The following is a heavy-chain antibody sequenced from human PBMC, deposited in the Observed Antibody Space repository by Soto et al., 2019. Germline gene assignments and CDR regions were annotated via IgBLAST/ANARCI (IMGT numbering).Heavy chain of an antibody. CDR2: INSDGSST. J-gene: IGHJ6*02. Sequence: EVQLVESGGGLVQPGGSLRLSCAASGFTFSSYWMHWVRQAPGKGLVWVSRINSDGSSTSYADSLKGRFSISRENDKNTLYLQMNSLRAEDTAVYYCARPPGGYYYYGMDVWGQGTTVTVSS. V-gene: IGHV3-74*01. CDR3: ARPPGGYYYYGMDV. CDR1: GFTFSSYW.